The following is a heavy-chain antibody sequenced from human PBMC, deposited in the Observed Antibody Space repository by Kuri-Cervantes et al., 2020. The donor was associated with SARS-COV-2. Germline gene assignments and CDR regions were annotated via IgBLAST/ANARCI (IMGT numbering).Heavy chain of an antibody. CDR1: GGSISSGSYY. V-gene: IGHV4-30-4*08. D-gene: IGHD3-3*01. CDR2: IYYSGST. Sequence: LRLSCTVSGGSISSGSYYWSWIRQPAGKGLEWIGYIYYSGSTYYNPSLKSRVTISVDTSKNQFSLKLSSVTAADTAVYYCARASGYYDFWSDLGALSLGGYMDVRGKGTTVTVSS. CDR3: ARASGYYDFWSDLGALSLGGYMDV. J-gene: IGHJ6*03.